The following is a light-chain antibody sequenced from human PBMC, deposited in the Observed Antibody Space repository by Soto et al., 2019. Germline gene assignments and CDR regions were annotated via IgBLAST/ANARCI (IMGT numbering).Light chain of an antibody. CDR2: EVS. Sequence: QSVLTQPASVSGSPGQSITISCTGTSSDVGGFNYVSWYQHHPGKAPKLMIYEVSNRPSGVSNRFSGSKSGNTASLTISGLQAEDEADYYCSSYAGDTTFYVFGTGTKVTVL. CDR3: SSYAGDTTFYV. J-gene: IGLJ1*01. CDR1: SSDVGGFNY. V-gene: IGLV2-14*01.